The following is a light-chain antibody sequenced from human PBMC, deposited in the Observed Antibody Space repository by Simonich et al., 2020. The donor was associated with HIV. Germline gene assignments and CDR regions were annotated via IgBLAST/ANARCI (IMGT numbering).Light chain of an antibody. CDR2: AAS. Sequence: DIQMTQSPSSLSASVGDRVTITCRASQSISRYLNWYQQKPGKAPKLLIYAASSLQSGVPLRFSGSGSGTDFTLTISSLQPEDFATYYCQQSYSSPQITFGQGTRLEIK. J-gene: IGKJ5*01. V-gene: IGKV1-39*01. CDR3: QQSYSSPQIT. CDR1: QSISRY.